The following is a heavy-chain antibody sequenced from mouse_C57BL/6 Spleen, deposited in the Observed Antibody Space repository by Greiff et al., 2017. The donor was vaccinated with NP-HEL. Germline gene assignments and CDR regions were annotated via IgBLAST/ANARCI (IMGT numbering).Heavy chain of an antibody. CDR1: GYAFSSYW. CDR3: ARWWITSPYAMDY. V-gene: IGHV1-80*01. D-gene: IGHD1-3*01. J-gene: IGHJ4*01. CDR2: IYPGDGDT. Sequence: QVQLQQSGAELVKPGASVKISCKASGYAFSSYWMNWVKQRPGKGLEWIGQIYPGDGDTNYNGKFKGKATLTADKSSSTAYMQLSSLTSEDSAVYFCARWWITSPYAMDYWGQGTSVTVSS.